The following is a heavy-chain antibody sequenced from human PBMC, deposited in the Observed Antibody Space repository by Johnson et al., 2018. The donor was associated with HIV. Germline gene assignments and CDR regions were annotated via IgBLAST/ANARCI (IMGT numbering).Heavy chain of an antibody. CDR3: ARGAAFDI. V-gene: IGHV3-66*01. CDR1: GFTVSSNY. J-gene: IGHJ3*02. Sequence: VQLVESGGGLIQPGGSLRLSCAASGFTVSSNYMSWVLQAPGKGLEWVSVIYSGGDTYYAESVKGRFTISRDNFKNTLYLQMNSLKVEDTAVYYCARGAAFDIWGQGTMVIVSS. CDR2: IYSGGDT.